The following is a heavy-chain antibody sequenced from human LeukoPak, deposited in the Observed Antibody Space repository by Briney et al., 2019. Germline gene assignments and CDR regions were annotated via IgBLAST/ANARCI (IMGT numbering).Heavy chain of an antibody. CDR3: AKPRYYYDSSGYQKHDAFDI. Sequence: GRSLRLSCAASGFTFDDYAMHWVRQAPGKGLEWVSGISWNSGSIGYVDSVKGRFTISRDNAKDSLYLQMNSLRAEDTALYYCAKPRYYYDSSGYQKHDAFDIWGQGTMVTVSS. D-gene: IGHD3-22*01. CDR1: GFTFDDYA. J-gene: IGHJ3*02. CDR2: ISWNSGSI. V-gene: IGHV3-9*01.